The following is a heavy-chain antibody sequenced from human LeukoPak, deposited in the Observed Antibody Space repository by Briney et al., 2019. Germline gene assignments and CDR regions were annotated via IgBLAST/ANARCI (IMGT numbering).Heavy chain of an antibody. Sequence: GWSLRVSCAASGLTFSSNWMSWVRQAPGKGLEWVANIKQDSSEKYYVDSVKGRFTISRDNSKNSLYLQLNSLRAEDTAVYYCASSSREYWGQGTPVTVSS. J-gene: IGHJ4*02. D-gene: IGHD2/OR15-2a*01. V-gene: IGHV3-7*01. CDR1: GLTFSSNW. CDR2: IKQDSSEK. CDR3: ASSSREY.